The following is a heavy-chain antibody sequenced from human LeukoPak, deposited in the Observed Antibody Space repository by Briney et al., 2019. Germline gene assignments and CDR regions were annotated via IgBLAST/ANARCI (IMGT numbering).Heavy chain of an antibody. CDR2: ISSSGHTM. CDR3: ARETAVGHGPPGYYYYMDV. Sequence: GGSLRLSCAASGFTFSDYYMSWIRQAPGKGLEWVSYISSSGHTMYYADSVKGRFTISRDNAKNSLYLQMNSLRVEDTAVDYCARETAVGHGPPGYYYYMDVWGKGTTVTVSS. CDR1: GFTFSDYY. V-gene: IGHV3-11*04. J-gene: IGHJ6*03. D-gene: IGHD1-26*01.